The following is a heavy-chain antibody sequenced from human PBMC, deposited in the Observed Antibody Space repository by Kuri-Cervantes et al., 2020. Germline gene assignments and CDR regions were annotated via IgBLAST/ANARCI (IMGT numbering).Heavy chain of an antibody. D-gene: IGHD6-19*01. Sequence: GESLKISCAASGFAFSSYAMSWVRQAPGKGLEWVSAISGSGDSTYYADSVKGRFTISRDKSKNTLYLQMNSLRAEDTAIYYCVRGGRWLVLDYWGQGTLVTVSS. CDR1: GFAFSSYA. CDR2: ISGSGDST. J-gene: IGHJ4*02. CDR3: VRGGRWLVLDY. V-gene: IGHV3-23*01.